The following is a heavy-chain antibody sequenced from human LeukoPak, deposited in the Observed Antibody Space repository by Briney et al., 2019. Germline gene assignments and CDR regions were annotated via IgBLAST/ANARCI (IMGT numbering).Heavy chain of an antibody. D-gene: IGHD5-18*01. CDR1: GFTFSSYG. V-gene: IGHV3-30*18. CDR3: AKEGGVIQLWFDY. CDR2: ISYDGSNK. J-gene: IGHJ4*02. Sequence: GGSLRLSCAASGFTFSSYGMHWVRQAPGKGLEWVAVISYDGSNKYYADSVKGRFTISRDNSKNTLYLQMNSLRAEDTTVYYCAKEGGVIQLWFDYWGQGTLVTVSS.